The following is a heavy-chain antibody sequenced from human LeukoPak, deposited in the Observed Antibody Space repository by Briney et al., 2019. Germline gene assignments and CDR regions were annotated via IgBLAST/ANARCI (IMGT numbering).Heavy chain of an antibody. D-gene: IGHD4-11*01. CDR3: ARGRTTVNLLDH. CDR1: GYTFIDDY. J-gene: IGHJ5*02. V-gene: IGHV1-2*02. Sequence: ASVKVSYKASGYTFIDDYLHWVRQAPGQGLEWMAWINPNSGVTNYAQKFQDRVTVTRDKSISTAYMELNSIKSDDMAVYYCARGRTTVNLLDHWGQGSLVTVSA. CDR2: INPNSGVT.